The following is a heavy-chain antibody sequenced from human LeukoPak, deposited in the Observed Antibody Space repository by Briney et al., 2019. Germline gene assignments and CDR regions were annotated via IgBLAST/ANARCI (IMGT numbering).Heavy chain of an antibody. Sequence: GGSLRLSCAASGFTFSTYAMSWVRQAPGKGLEWVSVISGSAGSTYYADSVKGRFTISRDNSKNTLYLQMNSLRAEDTAVYYCAKGLFGYCSSTSCYPLDYWGQGALVTVSS. J-gene: IGHJ4*02. V-gene: IGHV3-23*01. CDR1: GFTFSTYA. D-gene: IGHD2-2*03. CDR3: AKGLFGYCSSTSCYPLDY. CDR2: ISGSAGST.